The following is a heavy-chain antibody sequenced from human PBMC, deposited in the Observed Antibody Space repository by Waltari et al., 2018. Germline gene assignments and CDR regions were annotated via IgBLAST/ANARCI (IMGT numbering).Heavy chain of an antibody. CDR2: IIGSGGST. J-gene: IGHJ4*02. D-gene: IGHD2-21*01. CDR3: ATFTRSAYCGGDCPSVGGY. CDR1: GFTFSSYA. V-gene: IGHV3-23*01. Sequence: EVQLLESGGGLVQPGGSLRLSCAASGFTFSSYAMSWVRQAPGKGLEWVSAIIGSGGSTYYADSVKGRVTISRDNAKNTLYLQMNSLRSEDTAVYYCATFTRSAYCGGDCPSVGGYWGQGTLVTVSS.